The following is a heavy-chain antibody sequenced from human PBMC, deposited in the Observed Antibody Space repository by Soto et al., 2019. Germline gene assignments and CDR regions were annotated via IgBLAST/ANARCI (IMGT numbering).Heavy chain of an antibody. J-gene: IGHJ4*02. V-gene: IGHV1-3*01. D-gene: IGHD2-21*01. CDR2: INAGNGNT. CDR3: ARGDLLLVDY. CDR1: GYTFTSYA. Sequence: QVQLVQSGAEAKKPGASVKVSCKASGYTFTSYAIHWVRQAPGQRLEWMGWINAGNGNTKYSQKFQGRVTITRDTSASTAYMELSSLKSEDTAVYYVARGDLLLVDYLGPGTLVTVAS.